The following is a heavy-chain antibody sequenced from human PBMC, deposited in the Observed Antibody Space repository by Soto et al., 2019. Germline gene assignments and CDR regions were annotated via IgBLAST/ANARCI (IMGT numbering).Heavy chain of an antibody. V-gene: IGHV5-51*01. CDR3: ARIKSLGAAGYYYYYYGMDV. Sequence: GEYLKISCKGSGYSFTSYWIGWVRQMPGKGLEWMGIIYPGDSDTRYSPSFQGQVTISADKSISTAYLQWSSLKASDTAMYYCARIKSLGAAGYYYYYYGMDVWGQGTTVTVSS. CDR2: IYPGDSDT. D-gene: IGHD6-13*01. CDR1: GYSFTSYW. J-gene: IGHJ6*02.